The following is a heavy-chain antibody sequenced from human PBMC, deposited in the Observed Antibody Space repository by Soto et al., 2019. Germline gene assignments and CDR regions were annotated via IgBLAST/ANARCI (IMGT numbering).Heavy chain of an antibody. D-gene: IGHD2-2*01. Sequence: QVQLVQSGAEVKKPVASVKVSCKASGYTFTSYAMHWVRQAPGQRLEWMGWINAGNVNTKYSQKFQGRVTITRDTSASTAYMELSSLRSEDTAVYYCARGGPTSRWFDPWGQGTLVTVSS. J-gene: IGHJ5*02. V-gene: IGHV1-3*01. CDR3: ARGGPTSRWFDP. CDR1: GYTFTSYA. CDR2: INAGNVNT.